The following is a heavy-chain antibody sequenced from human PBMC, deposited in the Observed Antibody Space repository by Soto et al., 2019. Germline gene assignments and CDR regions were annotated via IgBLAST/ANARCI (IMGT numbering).Heavy chain of an antibody. J-gene: IGHJ5*02. CDR1: GGSVSSGSYY. CDR2: IYYSGST. CDR3: ASSGGNDFWSGYYYNWSDP. V-gene: IGHV4-61*01. D-gene: IGHD3-3*01. Sequence: PXETLSLTCTVSGGSVSSGSYYWSWIRQPSGKGLEWIGYIYYSGSTNYNPSLKSRVTISVDTSKNQFSLKLSSVTAADTAVYYCASSGGNDFWSGYYYNWSDPWGQGTLVTVPS.